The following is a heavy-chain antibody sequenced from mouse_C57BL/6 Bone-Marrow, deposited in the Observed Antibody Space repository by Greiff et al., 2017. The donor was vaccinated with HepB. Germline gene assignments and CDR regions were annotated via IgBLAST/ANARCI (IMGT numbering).Heavy chain of an antibody. CDR3: ARGLQDY. CDR1: GYTFTSYW. D-gene: IGHD3-1*01. CDR2: IDPSDSYT. Sequence: VQLQQSGAELVMPGASVKLSCKASGYTFTSYWMHWVKQRPGQGLEWIGEIDPSDSYTNYNQKFKGKSTFTVDKSSSTAYMQLSSLTSEDSAVYYCARGLQDYWGQGTTLTVSS. J-gene: IGHJ2*01. V-gene: IGHV1-69*01.